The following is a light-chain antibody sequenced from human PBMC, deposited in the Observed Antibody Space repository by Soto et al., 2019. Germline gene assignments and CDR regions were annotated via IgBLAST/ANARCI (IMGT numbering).Light chain of an antibody. J-gene: IGKJ2*01. CDR2: DAS. Sequence: EIVLTQSPATLSLSPGERATLSCRASQSVSSSLGWYQQIPGQAPRLLIYDASNRATGIPARFSGSGSGTDFTLTISSLEPEDFAVYYCQQRSNWPRTFGQGTK. V-gene: IGKV3-11*01. CDR3: QQRSNWPRT. CDR1: QSVSSS.